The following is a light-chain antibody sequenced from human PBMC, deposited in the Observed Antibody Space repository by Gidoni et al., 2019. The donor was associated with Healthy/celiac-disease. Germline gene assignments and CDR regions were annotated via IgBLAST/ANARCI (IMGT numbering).Light chain of an antibody. V-gene: IGLV2-14*03. CDR3: SSYTSSGTPYV. Sequence: QSALTQPASVSGSPGQSITISCTGISSDVGGYSYVSWYQQHPGKAPKAMIYDVSNRPSGVPNRFSGSKSGNTASLTISGLQAEDEADYYCSSYTSSGTPYVFGTGTKLTVL. CDR1: SSDVGGYSY. CDR2: DVS. J-gene: IGLJ1*01.